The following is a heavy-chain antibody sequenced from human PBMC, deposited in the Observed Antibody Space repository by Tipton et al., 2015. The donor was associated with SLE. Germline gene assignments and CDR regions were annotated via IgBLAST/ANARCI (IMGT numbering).Heavy chain of an antibody. CDR2: IYTSGST. Sequence: LRLSCTVSGGSISSGSYYWSWIRQPAGKGLEWIGRIYTSGSTNYNPSLKSRVTISVDTSKNQFSLKLSSVTAADTAVYYCARENRTAAGYYFDYWGQGTLVTVSS. CDR1: GGSISSGSYY. CDR3: ARENRTAAGYYFDY. D-gene: IGHD6-13*01. J-gene: IGHJ4*02. V-gene: IGHV4-61*02.